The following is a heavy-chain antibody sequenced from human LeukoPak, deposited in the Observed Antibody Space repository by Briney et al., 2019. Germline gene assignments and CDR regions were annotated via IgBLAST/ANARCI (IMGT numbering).Heavy chain of an antibody. V-gene: IGHV1-18*01. D-gene: IGHD3-10*01. J-gene: IGHJ4*02. CDR2: ISAYNGNT. CDR3: ASGYYYGSGSYSSGLDY. CDR1: GYTFTSYG. Sequence: GASVKVSCKASGYTFTSYGISWVRQAPGQGLEWMGWISAYNGNTNYAQKLQGRVTMTTDTSTSTAYMELSSLRSEDTAVYYCASGYYYGSGSYSSGLDYWGQGTLVTVSS.